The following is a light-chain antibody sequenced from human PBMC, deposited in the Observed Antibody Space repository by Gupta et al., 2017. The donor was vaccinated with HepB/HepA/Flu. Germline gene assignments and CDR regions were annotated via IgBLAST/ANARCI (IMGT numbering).Light chain of an antibody. J-gene: IGLJ2*01. V-gene: IGLV2-23*02. CDR3: CSYAGSSTVV. CDR2: EVS. CDR1: SSDVGSYNL. Sequence: QSALTQPASASGSPGQSITISCTGTSSDVGSYNLVSWYQQHPGKAPKLMIYEVSKRPSGVSNRFSGSKSGNTASLTISGIQAEDEADYYCCSYAGSSTVVFGGGTKLTVL.